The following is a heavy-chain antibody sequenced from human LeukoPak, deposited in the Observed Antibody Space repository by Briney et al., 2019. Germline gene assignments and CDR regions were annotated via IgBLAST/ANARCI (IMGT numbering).Heavy chain of an antibody. J-gene: IGHJ5*02. V-gene: IGHV4-39*07. D-gene: IGHD6-13*01. CDR1: GGSISSYY. Sequence: SETLSLTCTVSGGSISSYYWSWIRQPPGKGLEWIGSIYYSGSTYYNPSLKSRVTISVDTSKNQFSLKLSSVTAADTAVYYCARERAAAGTTSPWGQGTLVTVSS. CDR2: IYYSGST. CDR3: ARERAAAGTTSP.